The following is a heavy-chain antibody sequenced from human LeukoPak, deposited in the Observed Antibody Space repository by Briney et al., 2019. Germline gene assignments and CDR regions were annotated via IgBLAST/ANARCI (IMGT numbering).Heavy chain of an antibody. D-gene: IGHD2-15*01. J-gene: IGHJ4*02. CDR3: TTDTWYSAGH. CDR1: GFTFSSYG. V-gene: IGHV3-30*03. Sequence: GRSLRLSCAASGFTFSSYGMHWVRQAPGKGLEWVAVISYDGSNKYYADSVKGRFTISRDNSKNTLYLQMNSLRAEDTAIYYCTTDTWYSAGHWGRETLVTVSS. CDR2: ISYDGSNK.